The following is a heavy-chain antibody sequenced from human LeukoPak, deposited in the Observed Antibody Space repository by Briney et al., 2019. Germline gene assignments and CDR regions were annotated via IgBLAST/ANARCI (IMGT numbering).Heavy chain of an antibody. V-gene: IGHV4-38-2*02. CDR1: GYCIGSEYF. CDR3: ARAYSSGWYLN. D-gene: IGHD6-19*01. CDR2: IFHNGNS. J-gene: IGHJ4*02. Sequence: SETLSLTCTVSGYCIGSEYFWAWIRQSPGKGLEWIATIFHNGNSHYNPSLRSRVTISVDTSKNQFSLNLISATVADTAIYYCARAYSSGWYLNWGQGTLVTVSS.